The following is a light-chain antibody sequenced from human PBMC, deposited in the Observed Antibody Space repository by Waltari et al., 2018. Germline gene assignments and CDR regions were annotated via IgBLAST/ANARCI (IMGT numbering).Light chain of an antibody. CDR2: EVT. CDR1: SNDIRNSNH. J-gene: IGLJ2*01. CDR3: LSYTTRISFV. Sequence: QPALTQPASVSGSPGPSITISCTGSSNDIRNSNHFCWYQQHPGQAPRLIISEVTERPSGVSDRFSGSKSGNTASLTLSGLQAEDEADYYCLSYTTRISFVFGGGTKLSVL. V-gene: IGLV2-23*02.